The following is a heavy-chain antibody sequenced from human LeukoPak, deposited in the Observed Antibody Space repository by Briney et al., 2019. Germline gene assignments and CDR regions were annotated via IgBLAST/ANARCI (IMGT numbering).Heavy chain of an antibody. V-gene: IGHV4-4*07. D-gene: IGHD3-10*01. J-gene: IGHJ4*02. Sequence: KTSETLSLTCTVSGGSISSYYWSWIRQPAGKGLEWIGRIYTSGSTNYNPSLKSRVTMSVDTSKNQFSLKLSSVTAADTAVYYCARDKRPGSGSYYNGFDYWGQGTLVTVSS. CDR1: GGSISSYY. CDR3: ARDKRPGSGSYYNGFDY. CDR2: IYTSGST.